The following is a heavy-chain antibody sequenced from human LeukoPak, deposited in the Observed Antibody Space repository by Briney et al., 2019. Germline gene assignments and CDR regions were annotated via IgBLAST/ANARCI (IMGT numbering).Heavy chain of an antibody. CDR3: ASGPNPRYYYGSGSYYTD. J-gene: IGHJ4*02. Sequence: SVKVSCKASGGTFSSYAISWVRQAPGQGLEWMGGIIPIFGTANYAQKFQGRVTITADKSTSTAYMELSSLRSEDTAVYYCASGPNPRYYYGSGSYYTDWGQGTLVTVSS. D-gene: IGHD3-10*01. CDR2: IIPIFGTA. CDR1: GGTFSSYA. V-gene: IGHV1-69*06.